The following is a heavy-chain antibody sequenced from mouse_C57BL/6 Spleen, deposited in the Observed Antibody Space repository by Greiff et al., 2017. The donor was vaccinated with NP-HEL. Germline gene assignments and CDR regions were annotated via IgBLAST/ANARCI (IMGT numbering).Heavy chain of an antibody. V-gene: IGHV1-59*01. CDR3: ARTDYGYGWCAY. D-gene: IGHD2-2*01. CDR2: IDPSDSYT. J-gene: IGHJ3*01. Sequence: QVQLQQPGAELVRPGTSVKLSCKASGYTFTSYWMHWVKQRPGQGLEWIGVIDPSDSYTNYNQKFKGKATLTVDTSSSTAYMQLSSLTSEDSAVYYCARTDYGYGWCAYWGQGTLVTVSA. CDR1: GYTFTSYW.